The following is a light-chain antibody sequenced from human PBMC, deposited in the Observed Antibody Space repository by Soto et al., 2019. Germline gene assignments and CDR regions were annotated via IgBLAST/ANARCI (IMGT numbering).Light chain of an antibody. V-gene: IGKV1-39*01. J-gene: IGKJ2*01. Sequence: DIQMTQSPSSLSASVGDRVTPTCRASQNIDNLLNWYHHKPGKAPKLLISGTSTLESGVPPGFSGSGSGTVFTLTISSLQAEHVGIYYCQQSFNSPTFGQGTKLEIK. CDR3: QQSFNSPT. CDR2: GTS. CDR1: QNIDNL.